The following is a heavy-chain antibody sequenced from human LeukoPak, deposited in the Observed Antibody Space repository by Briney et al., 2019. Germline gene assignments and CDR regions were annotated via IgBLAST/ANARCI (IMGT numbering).Heavy chain of an antibody. Sequence: ASVKVSCKASGYTFTNYYMHWVRQAPGQGLEWMGTINPSGGSTGYAQKFQGRVTMTRDTSTSTVYMELSSLRSEDTAVYYCAREVPDYYDSSGYYGGGAYYFDYWGQGTLVTVSS. CDR2: INPSGGST. CDR3: AREVPDYYDSSGYYGGGAYYFDY. J-gene: IGHJ4*02. D-gene: IGHD3-22*01. CDR1: GYTFTNYY. V-gene: IGHV1-46*01.